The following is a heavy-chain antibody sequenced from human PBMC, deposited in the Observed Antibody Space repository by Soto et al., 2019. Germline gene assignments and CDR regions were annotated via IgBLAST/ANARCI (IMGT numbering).Heavy chain of an antibody. V-gene: IGHV4-39*01. CDR2: LFYGGTI. CDR3: VRHRGLAPVY. D-gene: IGHD3-10*01. J-gene: IGHJ4*02. Sequence: QLQLQESGPGLGKPSETLSLTCAVSGGSISGYYWTWIRQPPGKGREWVGSLFYGGTIDYNASIKTRLTRSVDRSKNPFSAKLRSVTAAVTVVYYCVRHRGLAPVYWGQGTLVTASS. CDR1: GGSISGYY.